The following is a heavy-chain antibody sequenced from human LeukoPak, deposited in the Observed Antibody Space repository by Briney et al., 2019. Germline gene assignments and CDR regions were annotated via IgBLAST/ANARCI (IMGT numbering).Heavy chain of an antibody. CDR1: GVSVSSGSYY. CDR3: ARDCTNGVCYAYGMDV. D-gene: IGHD2-8*01. CDR2: IYYSGST. J-gene: IGHJ6*02. Sequence: PSETLSLTCTVSGVSVSSGSYYWSWIRQPPGKGLEWIGYIYYSGSTDYDPSLKSRVTISVDTSKNQFSLKLSSVTAADTAVYYCARDCTNGVCYAYGMDVWGQGTTVTVSS. V-gene: IGHV4-61*01.